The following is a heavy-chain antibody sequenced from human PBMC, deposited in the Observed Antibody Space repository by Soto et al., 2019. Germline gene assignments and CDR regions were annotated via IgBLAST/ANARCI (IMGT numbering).Heavy chain of an antibody. Sequence: QTLSLTCAISGDSVSSTSAAWSWIRQSPSRGLEWLGRTYYRSKWYSDYAVSVKSRITINPDTSKNQFSLQLNSVTPEDTAVYYCARGSYYRGWVWGQGHLVNIS. V-gene: IGHV6-1*01. CDR3: ARGSYYRGWV. CDR1: GDSVSSTSAA. D-gene: IGHD6-19*01. CDR2: TYYRSKWYS. J-gene: IGHJ4*02.